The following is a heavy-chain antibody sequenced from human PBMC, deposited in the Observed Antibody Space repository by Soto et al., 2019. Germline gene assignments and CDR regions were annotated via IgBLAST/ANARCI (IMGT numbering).Heavy chain of an antibody. D-gene: IGHD4-4*01. Sequence: QVQLVESGGGVVQPGRSLRLSCATSGFTFRFYDMHWVRQAPGKGLEWVAIISRDGNNKDYGDSVKGRFTISRDNSKNTLYLQMNSLRGEDTAVYCCAKDAYAPIRTTAHDSGGLDHWGRGTLVTVSS. J-gene: IGHJ4*02. V-gene: IGHV3-30*18. CDR1: GFTFRFYD. CDR2: ISRDGNNK. CDR3: AKDAYAPIRTTAHDSGGLDH.